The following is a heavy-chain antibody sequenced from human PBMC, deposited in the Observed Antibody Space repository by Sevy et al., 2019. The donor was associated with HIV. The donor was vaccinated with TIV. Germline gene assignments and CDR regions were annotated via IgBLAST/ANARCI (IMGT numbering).Heavy chain of an antibody. J-gene: IGHJ4*02. CDR3: ATHAGIAAAGIVFDY. CDR1: GFTFSDHY. CDR2: IRNKADSYTT. Sequence: GGSLRLSCAASGFTFSDHYMEWVRQAPGKGLEWVGRIRNKADSYTTEYAASVKGRFTISRDDSKNSLYLLMNSLKTEDTAVYYCATHAGIAAAGIVFDYWGQGTLVTVSS. D-gene: IGHD6-13*01. V-gene: IGHV3-72*01.